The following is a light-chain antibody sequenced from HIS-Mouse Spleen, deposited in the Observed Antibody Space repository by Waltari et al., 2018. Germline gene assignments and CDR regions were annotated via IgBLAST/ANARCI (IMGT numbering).Light chain of an antibody. CDR3: QSADSSGTWV. Sequence: SYELTQPPPVSVPPGQTARITCPADPLPKQYAYWYQQKPGQAPVLVIYKDSERPSGIPERFSGSSSGTTVTLTISGVQAEDEADYYCQSADSSGTWVFGGGTKLTVL. V-gene: IGLV3-25*03. J-gene: IGLJ3*02. CDR2: KDS. CDR1: PLPKQY.